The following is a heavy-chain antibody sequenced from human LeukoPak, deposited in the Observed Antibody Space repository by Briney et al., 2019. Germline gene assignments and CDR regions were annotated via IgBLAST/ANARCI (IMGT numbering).Heavy chain of an antibody. V-gene: IGHV1-18*01. Sequence: APMKGSCKGFCFTFSSYWFSWGGQAPGQRVEWMGWISAYNGNTNYAQKLQGRVTMTTDTSTSTAYMELRTLRSDDTAVYYCARDIFEYSGIKNAFDIWGQGTMVTVSS. D-gene: IGHD5-12*01. CDR3: ARDIFEYSGIKNAFDI. J-gene: IGHJ3*02. CDR2: ISAYNGNT. CDR1: CFTFSSYW.